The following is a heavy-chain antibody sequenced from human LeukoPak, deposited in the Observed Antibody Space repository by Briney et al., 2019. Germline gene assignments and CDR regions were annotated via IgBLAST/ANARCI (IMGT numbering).Heavy chain of an antibody. J-gene: IGHJ6*03. V-gene: IGHV3-11*04. Sequence: GGSLRPSCAASGFTFSDYYMSWIRQAPGKGLEWVSYISSSGSTIYYADSVKGRFTISRDNAKNSLYLQMNSLRAEDTAVYYCARVRKGYQLLLRGGYYYYMDVWGKGTTVTVSS. CDR2: ISSSGSTI. CDR3: ARVRKGYQLLLRGGYYYYMDV. D-gene: IGHD2-2*01. CDR1: GFTFSDYY.